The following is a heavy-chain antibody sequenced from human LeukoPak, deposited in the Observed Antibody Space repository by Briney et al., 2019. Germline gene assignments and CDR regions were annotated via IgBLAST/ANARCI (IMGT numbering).Heavy chain of an antibody. CDR3: ARRTAGSGSYHNYFEY. V-gene: IGHV5-51*01. CDR2: IYPGDSDT. CDR1: GYSFTSYW. J-gene: IGHJ4*02. D-gene: IGHD3-10*01. Sequence: GESLKISCKGSGYSFTSYWIGWVRKMPGKGLEWMGIIYPGDSDTRYSPSFQGQVTISADKSTNTAYLQWTGLKASDTAMYYCARRTAGSGSYHNYFEYWGQGTLVTVSS.